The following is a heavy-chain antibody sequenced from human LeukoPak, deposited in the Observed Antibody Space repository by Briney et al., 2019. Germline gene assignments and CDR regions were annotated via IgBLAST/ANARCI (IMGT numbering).Heavy chain of an antibody. CDR3: AMAYCSGGSCYYFDY. Sequence: ASVKVSCKASGGTFSSYAISWVRQAPGQGLEWMGGIIPIFGTANYAQKFQGRVTITADESTSTAYMELSSLRSEDTAVYYCAMAYCSGGSCYYFDYWGQGTLVTVSS. CDR2: IIPIFGTA. V-gene: IGHV1-69*13. J-gene: IGHJ4*02. D-gene: IGHD2-15*01. CDR1: GGTFSSYA.